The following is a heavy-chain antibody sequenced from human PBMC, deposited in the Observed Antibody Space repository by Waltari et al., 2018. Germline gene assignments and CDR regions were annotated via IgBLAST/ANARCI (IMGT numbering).Heavy chain of an antibody. CDR2: ISPDGTKT. J-gene: IGHJ4*02. D-gene: IGHD1-1*01. CDR1: GLTCSSDW. Sequence: EVQLVESGGDLVQPGGSLRLSCATSGLTCSSDWRHWLRQPSGKGLVWVSRISPDGTKTYYADSVKGRFSISRDNAKNTLYLQMNTLKVEDTATYYCVRNDGSVYGKFDCWGQGTPVTVSS. CDR3: VRNDGSVYGKFDC. V-gene: IGHV3-74*01.